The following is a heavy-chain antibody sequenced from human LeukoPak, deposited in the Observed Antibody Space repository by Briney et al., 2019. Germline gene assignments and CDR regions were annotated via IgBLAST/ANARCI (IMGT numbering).Heavy chain of an antibody. CDR3: ASQTSSDY. CDR1: GGSFSSYS. Sequence: SETLSLTCAVYGGSFSSYSWSWIRQPPGKGLEWIGEINHSGSTNYNPSLKSRVTMSVDTSKNQFSLKVSSVTAADTAVYYCASQTSSDYWGQGTLVTVSS. J-gene: IGHJ4*02. CDR2: INHSGST. D-gene: IGHD3-16*02. V-gene: IGHV4-34*01.